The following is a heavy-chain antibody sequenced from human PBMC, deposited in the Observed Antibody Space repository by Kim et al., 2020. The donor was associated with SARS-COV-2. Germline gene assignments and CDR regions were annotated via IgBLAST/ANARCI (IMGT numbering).Heavy chain of an antibody. V-gene: IGHV4-34*01. J-gene: IGHJ3*02. CDR1: GVTLRDYS. CDR3: SRGYRPITIFDI. D-gene: IGHD3-10*01. Sequence: SETLSLTCAVYGVTLRDYSWTWIRQSPGKGLEWIGEINHSGRTNSNPSPRSRLAMSVDTTTNKFSLKLTSVTRADMGIFYSSRGYRPITIFDI. CDR2: INHSGRT.